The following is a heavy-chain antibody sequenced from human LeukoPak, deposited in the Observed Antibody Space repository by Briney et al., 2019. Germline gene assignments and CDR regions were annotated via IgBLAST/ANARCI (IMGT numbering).Heavy chain of an antibody. D-gene: IGHD6-25*01. CDR2: IYYSGST. Sequence: SETLSLTCTVSGGSISSSSYYWGWIRQPPGKGLEWIGNIYYSGSTYYNPSLKSRVTISIDTSKNQFSLKLTSVTATDTAVYYCARPAPRHFDYWGQGALVTVSS. CDR1: GGSISSSSYY. J-gene: IGHJ4*02. CDR3: ARPAPRHFDY. V-gene: IGHV4-39*01.